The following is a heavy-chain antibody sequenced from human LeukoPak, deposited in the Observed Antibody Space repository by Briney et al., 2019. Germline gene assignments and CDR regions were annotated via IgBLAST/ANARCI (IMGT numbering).Heavy chain of an antibody. J-gene: IGHJ3*02. CDR3: ARDANTGDAFDI. V-gene: IGHV3-21*01. CDR1: GFTFSSYS. D-gene: IGHD4/OR15-4a*01. Sequence: GGSLRLSCAASGFTFSSYSMNWVRQAPGKGLEWVSSISSSSSYIYYADSVMGRFTISRDNATNSLYLQMNSLRPEDTAVYYCARDANTGDAFDIWGQGTMVTVSS. CDR2: ISSSSSYI.